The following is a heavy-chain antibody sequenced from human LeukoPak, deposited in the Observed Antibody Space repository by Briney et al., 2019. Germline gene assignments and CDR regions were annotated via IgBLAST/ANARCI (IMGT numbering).Heavy chain of an antibody. J-gene: IGHJ1*01. CDR1: GYSISSGYY. D-gene: IGHD5-18*01. CDR2: IYHSGST. Sequence: SETLSLTCTVSGYSISSGYYWGWIRQPPGKGLEWIGSIYHSGSTYYNPSLKSRVTISVDTSKNQFSLKLSSVTAADTAVYYCARESGWGYSYGSPDQHWGQGTLVTVSS. V-gene: IGHV4-38-2*02. CDR3: ARESGWGYSYGSPDQH.